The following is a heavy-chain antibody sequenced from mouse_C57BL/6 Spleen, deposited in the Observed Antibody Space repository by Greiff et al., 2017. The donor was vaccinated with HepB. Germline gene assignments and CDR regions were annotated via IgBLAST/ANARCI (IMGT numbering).Heavy chain of an antibody. V-gene: IGHV1-26*01. Sequence: VQLQQSGPELVKPGASVKISCKASGYTFTDYYMNWVKQSHGKSLEWIGDINPNNGGTSYNQKFKGKATLTVDKSSSTAYMELRSLTSEDSAVYYCARSDYDYDYWGQGTTLTVSS. CDR3: ARSDYDYDY. CDR2: INPNNGGT. J-gene: IGHJ2*01. CDR1: GYTFTDYY. D-gene: IGHD2-4*01.